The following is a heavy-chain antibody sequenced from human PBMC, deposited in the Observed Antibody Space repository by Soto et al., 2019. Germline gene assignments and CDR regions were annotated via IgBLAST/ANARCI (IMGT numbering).Heavy chain of an antibody. D-gene: IGHD6-19*01. J-gene: IGHJ4*02. V-gene: IGHV4-59*01. CDR1: GGSISSYY. CDR2: IYYSGST. CDR3: ARVGYSSGWYVDY. Sequence: SETLSLTCTVSGGSISSYYWSWIRQPPGKGLEWIGYIYYSGSTNYNPSLKSRVTISVDTSKNQFSLKLSSVTAADTAVYYCARVGYSSGWYVDYWGQGTLVTVSS.